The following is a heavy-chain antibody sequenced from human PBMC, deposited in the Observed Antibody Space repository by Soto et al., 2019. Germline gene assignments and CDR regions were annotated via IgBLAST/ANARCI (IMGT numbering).Heavy chain of an antibody. Sequence: QVQLVESGGGVVQPGRSLRLSCAASGFTFSSYAMHWVRQAPGKGLEWVAVISYDGSNKYYADSVKGRFTISRDNSKNTLYLQMNSLRAEDMAVYYCARWEYSLGFDYWGQGTLVTVSS. V-gene: IGHV3-30-3*01. D-gene: IGHD5-18*01. CDR1: GFTFSSYA. CDR2: ISYDGSNK. CDR3: ARWEYSLGFDY. J-gene: IGHJ4*02.